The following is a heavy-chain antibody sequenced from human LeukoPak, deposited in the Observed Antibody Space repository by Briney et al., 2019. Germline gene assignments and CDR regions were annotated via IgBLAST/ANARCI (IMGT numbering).Heavy chain of an antibody. CDR3: ARGTSFYSSSSSPGGYYYYGMDV. J-gene: IGHJ6*02. CDR2: VYHSGTT. D-gene: IGHD6-6*01. V-gene: IGHV4-34*01. Sequence: SETLSLTCAVYGGSFSGYYWSWIRQPPGKGLEWIGEVYHSGTTNYNPSLKSRVTISVDTSKNQFSLKLSSVTAADTAVYYCARGTSFYSSSSSPGGYYYYGMDVWGQGTTVTVSS. CDR1: GGSFSGYY.